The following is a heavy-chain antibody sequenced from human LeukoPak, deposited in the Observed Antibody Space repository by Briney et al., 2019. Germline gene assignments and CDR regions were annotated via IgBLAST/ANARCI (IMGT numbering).Heavy chain of an antibody. CDR2: MYSSGTT. J-gene: IGHJ4*02. CDR1: GFTVGSNY. Sequence: HPGGSLRLSCAASGFTVGSNYMSWVRQAPGRGLEWVSVMYSSGTTYYADSVKGRFTISRDNSKNMLYLQMNSLRAEDTAVYYCARDPRDFSFGYWGQGTLVTVSS. D-gene: IGHD3-3*01. CDR3: ARDPRDFSFGY. V-gene: IGHV3-66*01.